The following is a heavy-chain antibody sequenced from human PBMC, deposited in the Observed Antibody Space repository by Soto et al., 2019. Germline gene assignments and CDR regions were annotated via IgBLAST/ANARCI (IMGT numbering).Heavy chain of an antibody. CDR2: IYPGDSDT. J-gene: IGHJ5*02. Sequence: PGESLKISCKGSGYSFTSYWIGWVRQMPGKGLEWMGIIYPGDSDTRYSPSFQGQVTISADKSISTAYLQWSSLKASDTAMYYCARRAYCGGDCYPTRKNNWFDPWGQGTLVTVSS. CDR1: GYSFTSYW. D-gene: IGHD2-21*02. CDR3: ARRAYCGGDCYPTRKNNWFDP. V-gene: IGHV5-51*01.